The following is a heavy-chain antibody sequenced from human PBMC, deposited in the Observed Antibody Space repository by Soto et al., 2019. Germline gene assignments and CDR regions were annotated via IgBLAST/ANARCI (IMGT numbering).Heavy chain of an antibody. CDR3: ARGSMITSYWRD. Sequence: QVQLQESGPGLVKPSQTLSLTCTVSGGSISSGDYYWSWIRQPPGKGLEWIGYIYYSGTTYYNPSLKSRVTLSIDTSKNQFSLKLSSVTAADPAVYYRARGSMITSYWRDWGQGTLVTVSS. J-gene: IGHJ4*02. V-gene: IGHV4-30-4*01. CDR1: GGSISSGDYY. D-gene: IGHD3-16*01. CDR2: IYYSGTT.